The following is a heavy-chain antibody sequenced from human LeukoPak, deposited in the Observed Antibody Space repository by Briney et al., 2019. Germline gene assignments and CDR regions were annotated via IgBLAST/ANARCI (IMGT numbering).Heavy chain of an antibody. CDR2: IRYEGSNK. CDR1: GFSFSSYG. J-gene: IGHJ4*02. D-gene: IGHD5-18*01. V-gene: IGHV3-30*02. CDR3: AQIYTYGSSQFDY. Sequence: PGGSLRLSCAASGFSFSSYGMHWVRQAPGKGLEWVSFIRYEGSNKYYADSVKGRFTISRDNAKNSLYLQMNSLRAEDTAVYYCAQIYTYGSSQFDYWGQGTLVTVSS.